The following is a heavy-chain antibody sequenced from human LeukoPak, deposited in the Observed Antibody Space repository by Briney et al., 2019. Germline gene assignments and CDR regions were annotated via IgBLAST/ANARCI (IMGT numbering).Heavy chain of an antibody. D-gene: IGHD6-13*01. CDR1: GGSISSYY. J-gene: IGHJ6*02. CDR2: IYYSGST. Sequence: PSETLSLTCTVSGGSISSYYWSWIRQPPGKGLEWIGYIYYSGSTNYSPSLKSRVTISVDTSKNQFSLKLSSVTAADTAVYYCARGVAAAAPYYYYGMDVWGQGTTVTVSS. CDR3: ARGVAAAAPYYYYGMDV. V-gene: IGHV4-59*01.